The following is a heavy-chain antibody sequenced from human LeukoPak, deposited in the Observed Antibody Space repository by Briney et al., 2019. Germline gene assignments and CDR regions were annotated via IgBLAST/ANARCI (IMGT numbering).Heavy chain of an antibody. V-gene: IGHV4-39*01. J-gene: IGHJ4*02. Sequence: SETLSLTCTVSGGSISSSGYYWGWIRQPPGKGLEWIGSIYYSGSTYYNPSLKSRVTISVDTSKNEFSLKVSSVTAADTAVYYCARQHGYSYGNVDYWGQGTLVTVSS. CDR3: ARQHGYSYGNVDY. D-gene: IGHD5-18*01. CDR1: GGSISSSGYY. CDR2: IYYSGST.